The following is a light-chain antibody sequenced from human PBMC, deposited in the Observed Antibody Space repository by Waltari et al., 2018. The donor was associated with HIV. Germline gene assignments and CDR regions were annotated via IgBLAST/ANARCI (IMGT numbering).Light chain of an antibody. CDR1: NLGDKY. CDR2: QDS. J-gene: IGLJ2*01. CDR3: QAWVSSTVV. Sequence: SYELTQPPSVSVSPGQTASITCPGDNLGDKYACWYQQKPGQSPVLVIYQDSKRPSGIPERFSGSNSGNTATLTISGTQAMDEADYYCQAWVSSTVVFGGGTKLTVL. V-gene: IGLV3-1*01.